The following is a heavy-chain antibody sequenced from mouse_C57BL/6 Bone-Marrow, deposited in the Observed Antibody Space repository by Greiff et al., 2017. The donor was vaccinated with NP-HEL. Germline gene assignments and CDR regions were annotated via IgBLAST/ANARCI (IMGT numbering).Heavy chain of an antibody. J-gene: IGHJ2*01. CDR3: TRYYGSGFFDF. D-gene: IGHD1-1*01. Sequence: QVQLQQSGAELVRPGASVTLSCKASGYTFTDYEMHWVKQTPVHGLEWIGAIDPETGGTAYNQKFKGTAILTADKASSTAYMELRSLTSEDSAVYCCTRYYGSGFFDFWGQGTTLTVSS. V-gene: IGHV1-15*01. CDR1: GYTFTDYE. CDR2: IDPETGGT.